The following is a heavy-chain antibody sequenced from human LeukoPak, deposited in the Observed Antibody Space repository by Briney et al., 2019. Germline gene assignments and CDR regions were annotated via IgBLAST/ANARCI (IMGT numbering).Heavy chain of an antibody. J-gene: IGHJ4*02. D-gene: IGHD1-26*01. Sequence: SETLSLTCTVSGYSISSGYYWGWIRQPPGRGLEWIASIYYRGSTQYNPSLASLKSRVTISADTSKNQFSLKLSSVTAADTAVYYCARYREVGATVDYWGQGTLVTVSS. CDR3: ARYREVGATVDY. V-gene: IGHV4-38-2*02. CDR2: IYYRGST. CDR1: GYSISSGYY.